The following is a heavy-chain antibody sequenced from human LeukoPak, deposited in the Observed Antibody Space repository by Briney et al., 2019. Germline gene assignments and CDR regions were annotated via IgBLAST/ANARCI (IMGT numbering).Heavy chain of an antibody. V-gene: IGHV1-18*01. D-gene: IGHD4-11*01. Sequence: ASVKVSCKASGYTFITYGLSWVRQAPGQGLEWMGWISAYNGNTNIAQKFQGRVTMTTDTSTSTVYMELRSLRSDDTAVYYCARNSDSGALDIWGQGTMVTVSS. CDR3: ARNSDSGALDI. CDR1: GYTFITYG. J-gene: IGHJ3*02. CDR2: ISAYNGNT.